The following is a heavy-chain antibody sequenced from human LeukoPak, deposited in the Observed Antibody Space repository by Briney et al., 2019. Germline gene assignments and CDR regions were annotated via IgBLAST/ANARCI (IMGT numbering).Heavy chain of an antibody. D-gene: IGHD3-16*01. CDR3: AKGGTTFFDC. J-gene: IGHJ4*02. Sequence: GRSLRLSCAASGFTLSTYGMHWVRQAPGKGLEWVAVISYDRSNKYYADSVKGRFTISRDNSKNTVYLQMNSLRDEDTAVYYCAKGGTTFFDCWGQGTLVTVSS. CDR2: ISYDRSNK. V-gene: IGHV3-30*18. CDR1: GFTLSTYG.